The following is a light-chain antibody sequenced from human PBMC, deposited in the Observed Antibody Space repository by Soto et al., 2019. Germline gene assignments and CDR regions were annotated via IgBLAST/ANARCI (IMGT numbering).Light chain of an antibody. Sequence: EVVLTQSPATLSLSPGESATLSCRASQSVRSYLAWYQQKPGQAPRLLIYGASNRATGIPARFSGSGSGTDFTLTISSLEPEDFAVYHCQQRRNWLLSFGGGTKVDIK. J-gene: IGKJ4*01. CDR2: GAS. V-gene: IGKV3-11*01. CDR3: QQRRNWLLS. CDR1: QSVRSY.